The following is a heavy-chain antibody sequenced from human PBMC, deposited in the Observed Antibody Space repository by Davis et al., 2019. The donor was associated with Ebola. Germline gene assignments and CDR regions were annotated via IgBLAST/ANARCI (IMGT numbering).Heavy chain of an antibody. V-gene: IGHV4-61*01. D-gene: IGHD6-13*01. CDR3: ARDWSLYSSSWCDY. CDR1: GGSVSSGSYY. J-gene: IGHJ4*02. Sequence: SETLSLTCTVSGGSVSSGSYYWSWIRQPPGKGLEWIGYIYYSGSTNYNPSLKSRVTISVDTSKNQFSLKLSSVTAADTAVYYCARDWSLYSSSWCDYWGQGTLVTVSS. CDR2: IYYSGST.